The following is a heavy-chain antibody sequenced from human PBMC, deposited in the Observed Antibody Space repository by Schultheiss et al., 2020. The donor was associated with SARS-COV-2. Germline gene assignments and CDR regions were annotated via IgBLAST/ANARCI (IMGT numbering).Heavy chain of an antibody. CDR2: IYHSGST. CDR3: ARGLRDGYNFFGNWFDP. CDR1: GYSISSGYY. J-gene: IGHJ5*02. V-gene: IGHV4-38-2*01. Sequence: SETLSLTCAVSGYSISSGYYWGWIRQPPGKGLEWIGSIYHSGSTYYNPSLKSRVTISVDTSKNQFSLKLSSVTAADTAVYYCARGLRDGYNFFGNWFDPWGQGTLVTVSS. D-gene: IGHD5-24*01.